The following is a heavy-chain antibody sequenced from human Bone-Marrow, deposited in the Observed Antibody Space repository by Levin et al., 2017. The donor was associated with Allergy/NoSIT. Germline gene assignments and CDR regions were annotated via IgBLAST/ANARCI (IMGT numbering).Heavy chain of an antibody. D-gene: IGHD3-10*01. CDR3: ARGDPESVVLDDDDSGVNFDY. J-gene: IGHJ4*02. Sequence: QSGGSLRLSCVASGPLFSSYAMHWVRVVPGKGLEWVAYLSYDGAEKNYADSVKGRFSISRDNSRNTVYLQMDSLTTEDTAVYYCARGDPESVVLDDDDSGVNFDYWGQGTLVTVSS. CDR2: LSYDGAEK. V-gene: IGHV3-30-3*01. CDR1: GPLFSSYA.